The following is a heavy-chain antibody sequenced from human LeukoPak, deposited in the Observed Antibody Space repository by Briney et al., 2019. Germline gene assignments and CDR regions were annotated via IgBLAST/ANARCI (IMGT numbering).Heavy chain of an antibody. CDR1: GGSISSSSYY. D-gene: IGHD1-26*01. CDR2: IYYSGST. CDR3: ARFWDLRLDYYYYYYMDV. V-gene: IGHV4-61*05. Sequence: SETLSLTCTVSGGSISSSSYYWSRIRQPPGKGLEGIGYIYYSGSTNYNPTLKSRVTISVDKTKNQLSLKLSSVTAADTAVYYCARFWDLRLDYYYYYYMDVWGKGTTVTVSS. J-gene: IGHJ6*03.